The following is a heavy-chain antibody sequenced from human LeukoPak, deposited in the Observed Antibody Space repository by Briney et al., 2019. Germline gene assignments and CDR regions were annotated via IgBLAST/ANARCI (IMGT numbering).Heavy chain of an antibody. D-gene: IGHD3-22*01. CDR2: ISGSGGST. J-gene: IGHJ4*02. CDR1: GFTFSSYA. V-gene: IGHV3-23*01. CDR3: ARDCDDSSGCPADY. Sequence: PGGSLRLSCAASGFTFSSYAMSWVRQAPGKGLEWVSAISGSGGSTYYADSVKGRFTISRDNSKNTPYLQMNSLRAEDTAVYYCARDCDDSSGCPADYWGQGTLVTVSS.